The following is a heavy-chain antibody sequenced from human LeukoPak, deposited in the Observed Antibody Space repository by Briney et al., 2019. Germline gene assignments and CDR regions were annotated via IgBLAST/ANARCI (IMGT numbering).Heavy chain of an antibody. V-gene: IGHV3-33*06. CDR3: VKPFYDFWAIDF. CDR2: IWFDGKNE. Sequence: GGSLRLSCAASGFTFSGYGMHWVRLAPGKGLEWVADIWFDGKNEHFAASVKGRFTISRDNSKKTMYLQINSLRAEDTAVYYCVKPFYDFWAIDFWGQGTLVTVSS. D-gene: IGHD3-3*01. J-gene: IGHJ4*02. CDR1: GFTFSGYG.